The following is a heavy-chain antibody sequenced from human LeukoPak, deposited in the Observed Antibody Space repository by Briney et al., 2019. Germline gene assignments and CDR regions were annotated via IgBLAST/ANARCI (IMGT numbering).Heavy chain of an antibody. CDR3: AKDNALGVTSWNFDN. V-gene: IGHV3-23*01. CDR1: GFTFSTYG. J-gene: IGHJ4*02. CDR2: ISGSGGST. D-gene: IGHD1-26*01. Sequence: GGTLRLSCAASGFTFSTYGMSWVRQAPGKGLEWVSAISGSGGSTNYADSVKGRFTISRDNSRNSLYLQMNSLTTEDTALYYCAKDNALGVTSWNFDNWGPGTLVTVSS.